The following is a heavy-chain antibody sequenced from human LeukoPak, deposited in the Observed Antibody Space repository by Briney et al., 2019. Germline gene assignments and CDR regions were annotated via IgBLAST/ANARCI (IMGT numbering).Heavy chain of an antibody. CDR2: IIPIFGTA. J-gene: IGHJ4*02. CDR1: GGTFSSYA. CDR3: ARDLGSGWTFDY. D-gene: IGHD6-19*01. V-gene: IGHV1-69*06. Sequence: SVKVSCKASGGTFSSYAISWVRQAPGQGLEWMGGIIPIFGTANYAQKFQGRVTITADKSTSTAYMELSSLRSEDTAVYYCARDLGSGWTFDYWGQGTLVTVSS.